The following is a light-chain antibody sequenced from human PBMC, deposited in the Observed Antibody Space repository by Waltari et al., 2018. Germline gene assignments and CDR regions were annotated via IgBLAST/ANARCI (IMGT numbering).Light chain of an antibody. Sequence: DIQLTQSPSFLSASLGDRVTLTCRASQGISSYLAWYQQKPRKAPKLLIYAASTLQSGVPSRFSGSGSGTEFTLTISSLQPEDFATYYCQQLNSYPRYTFGQGTKLEIK. V-gene: IGKV1-9*01. CDR2: AAS. CDR3: QQLNSYPRYT. CDR1: QGISSY. J-gene: IGKJ2*01.